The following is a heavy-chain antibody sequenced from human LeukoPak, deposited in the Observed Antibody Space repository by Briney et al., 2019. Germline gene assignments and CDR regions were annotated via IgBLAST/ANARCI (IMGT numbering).Heavy chain of an antibody. CDR1: GFTFSSYA. V-gene: IGHV3-23*01. CDR2: ISNSGDST. J-gene: IGHJ4*02. D-gene: IGHD2-21*01. CDR3: VKDRCDRATCPEV. Sequence: LTGGSLRLSCAASGFTFSSYAMSWVRQAPGEGLQWVSGISNSGDSTYYLDSVKGRFTISRDNSKNTLHLQMSSLRAEDTALYYCVKDRCDRATCPEVWGQGTLVTVSS.